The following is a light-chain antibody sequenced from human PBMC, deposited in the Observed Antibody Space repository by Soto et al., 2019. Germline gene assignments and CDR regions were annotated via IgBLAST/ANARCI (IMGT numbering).Light chain of an antibody. CDR1: QTISNW. CDR2: DAS. Sequence: DIQMTQSPSTLSGSVGDRVTITCRASQTISNWLAWYQQKAGKVPKLLIYDASTLASGVPSRFSGSGSGTEFTLTISSLQSEDFAVYYCQQYNNWLTFGQGTRLEIK. J-gene: IGKJ5*01. CDR3: QQYNNWLT. V-gene: IGKV1-5*01.